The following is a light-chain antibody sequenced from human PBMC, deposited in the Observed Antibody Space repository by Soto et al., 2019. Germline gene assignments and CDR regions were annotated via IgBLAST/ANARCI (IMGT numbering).Light chain of an antibody. J-gene: IGKJ4*01. Sequence: DIVMNQSPLSLPVTPGEPASISCRSSQSLLHSNGYNYLDWYLQKAGQSPQLLIYLGSNRASGVPARFSGSGSGTDFTLKISRVEAEDVGVYYCMQALQSPLTFGGGTKVEIK. CDR1: QSLLHSNGYNY. CDR2: LGS. CDR3: MQALQSPLT. V-gene: IGKV2-28*01.